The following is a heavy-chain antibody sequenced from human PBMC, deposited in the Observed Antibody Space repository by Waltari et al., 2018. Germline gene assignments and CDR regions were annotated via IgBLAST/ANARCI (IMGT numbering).Heavy chain of an antibody. D-gene: IGHD1-7*01. CDR2: IGDTGRNI. J-gene: IGHJ4*02. Sequence: EVQLVESGGGLVQHGGSVRLSCAASGLHFSTYEMNWVRHAPGKGLEWVAYIGDTGRNIHYAESVKGRFTISRDNAKNSLFLQMDSLRAEDTAVYHCVKDDASWNYGHWGQGTLVTVSS. CDR3: VKDDASWNYGH. V-gene: IGHV3-48*03. CDR1: GLHFSTYE.